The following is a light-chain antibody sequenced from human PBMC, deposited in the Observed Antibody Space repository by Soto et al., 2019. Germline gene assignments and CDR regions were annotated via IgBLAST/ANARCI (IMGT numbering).Light chain of an antibody. CDR2: EVS. Sequence: QSALTQPPSASGSPGQSVTISCTGTSSDVGGYNYVSWYQQHPGKAPKFMIYEVSKRPSGVPDRFSGSKSGNTASLTVSGLQAEDEADYYCSSYAGSNFVVFGRGTKLTVL. J-gene: IGLJ2*01. CDR3: SSYAGSNFVV. V-gene: IGLV2-8*01. CDR1: SSDVGGYNY.